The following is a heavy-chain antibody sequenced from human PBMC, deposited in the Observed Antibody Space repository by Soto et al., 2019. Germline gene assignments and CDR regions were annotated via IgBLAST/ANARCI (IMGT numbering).Heavy chain of an antibody. Sequence: ASVKVSCKASGGTFSSYAISWVRQAPGQGLEWMGGIIPIFGTANYAQKFQGRVTITADESTSTAYMELSSLRSEDTAVYYCAREGDYYGSGSSAYYGMDVWGQGTTVTV. CDR1: GGTFSSYA. CDR2: IIPIFGTA. D-gene: IGHD3-10*01. J-gene: IGHJ6*02. CDR3: AREGDYYGSGSSAYYGMDV. V-gene: IGHV1-69*13.